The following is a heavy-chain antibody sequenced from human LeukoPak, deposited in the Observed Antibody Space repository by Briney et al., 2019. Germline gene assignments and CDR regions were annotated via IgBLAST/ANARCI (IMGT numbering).Heavy chain of an antibody. CDR1: GGTFSSYA. CDR2: IIPIFGTA. D-gene: IGHD6-13*01. J-gene: IGHJ2*01. V-gene: IGHV1-69*13. CDR3: AREGSAGTWYFDL. Sequence: SVKVSCKASGGTFSSYAISWVRQAPGQGLEWMGRIIPIFGTANYAQKFQGRVTITADESTSTAYMELSSLRSEDTAVYYCAREGSAGTWYFDLWGRGTLVTVSS.